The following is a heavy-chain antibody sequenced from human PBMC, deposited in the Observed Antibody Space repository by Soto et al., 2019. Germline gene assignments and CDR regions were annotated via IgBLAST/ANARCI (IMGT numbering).Heavy chain of an antibody. CDR2: INHSGST. V-gene: IGHV4-34*01. D-gene: IGHD6-13*01. J-gene: IGHJ6*03. CDR1: GGSFSGDY. CDR3: ARGGLVMSKQQLGKGFYYYYMDV. Sequence: PSETLSLTCAVYGGSFSGDYWSWIRQPPGKGLEWIGEINHSGSTNYNPSLKSRVTISVDTSKNQFSLKLSSVTAADTAVYYCARGGLVMSKQQLGKGFYYYYMDVWGKGTTVTVSS.